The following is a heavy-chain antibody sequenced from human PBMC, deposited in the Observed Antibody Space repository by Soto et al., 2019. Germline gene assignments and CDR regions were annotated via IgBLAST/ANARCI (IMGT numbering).Heavy chain of an antibody. CDR2: IHRAGVT. CDR3: AGRPEIHPR. V-gene: IGHV4-4*02. Sequence: QVHLQESGPGLVKPSETLSLTCAISGGSTSSSDWWTWVRQPPGEGLEWIGEIHRAGVTNYNSSLKSRLTISLDHSRNQLSLSLTSVTAADAAVYFCAGRPEIHPRWGQGILVPVSS. J-gene: IGHJ4*02. CDR1: GGSTSSSDW. D-gene: IGHD1-26*01.